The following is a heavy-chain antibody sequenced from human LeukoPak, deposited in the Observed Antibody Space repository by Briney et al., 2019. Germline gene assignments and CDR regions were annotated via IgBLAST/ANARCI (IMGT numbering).Heavy chain of an antibody. Sequence: GASVKVSCKASGGTFSSYAISWVRQAPGQGLEWMGWISAYNGNTNYAQKLQGRVTMTTDTSTSTAYMELRSLRSDDTAVYYCARDRMLNGCDYWGQGTLVTVSS. J-gene: IGHJ4*02. CDR2: ISAYNGNT. CDR3: ARDRMLNGCDY. V-gene: IGHV1-18*01. CDR1: GGTFSSYA. D-gene: IGHD2-8*01.